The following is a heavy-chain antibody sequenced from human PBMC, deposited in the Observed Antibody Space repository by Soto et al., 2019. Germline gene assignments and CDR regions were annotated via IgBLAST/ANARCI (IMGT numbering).Heavy chain of an antibody. Sequence: QAQLVQSGAEVKKPGASVKVSCKASGYTFTSYGISWVRQAPGQGLEWMGWISAYNGNTNYAQKLQGRVTMTTDTSTSTAYMELRSLRSDDTAVYYCASRNYYDSSGYPDGMDVWGQGTTVTVSS. CDR1: GYTFTSYG. V-gene: IGHV1-18*01. D-gene: IGHD3-22*01. J-gene: IGHJ6*02. CDR3: ASRNYYDSSGYPDGMDV. CDR2: ISAYNGNT.